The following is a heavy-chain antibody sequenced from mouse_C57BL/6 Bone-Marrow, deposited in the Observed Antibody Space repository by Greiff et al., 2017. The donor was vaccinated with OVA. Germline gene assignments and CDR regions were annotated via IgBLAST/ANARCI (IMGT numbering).Heavy chain of an antibody. CDR1: GYTFTSYW. V-gene: IGHV1-69*01. CDR2: IDPSDSYT. CDR3: ARDDGPPIYYAMGY. Sequence: QVQLQQPGAELVMPGASVKLSCKASGYTFTSYWMHWVKQRPGQGLEWIGEIDPSDSYTHYNQKFKGKSTLTVDKSYRTAYMQLSSLTTEDSAVYYCARDDGPPIYYAMGYWGQGTAVTVTS. J-gene: IGHJ4*01. D-gene: IGHD1-1*01.